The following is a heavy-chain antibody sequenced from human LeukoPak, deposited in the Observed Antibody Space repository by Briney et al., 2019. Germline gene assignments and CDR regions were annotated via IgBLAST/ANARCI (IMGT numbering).Heavy chain of an antibody. CDR2: IYSGGST. CDR3: ARGPSGYHNT. CDR1: GDSINSGSYY. D-gene: IGHD5-12*01. Sequence: PSETLSLTCTVSGDSINSGSYYWSWVRPAPGKGLEWVSFIYSGGSTYYADSVKGRFTISRDSSKNILHLQTNSLRAEDTAVYYCARGPSGYHNTGGQGTLVTVSS. J-gene: IGHJ4*02. V-gene: IGHV3-66*01.